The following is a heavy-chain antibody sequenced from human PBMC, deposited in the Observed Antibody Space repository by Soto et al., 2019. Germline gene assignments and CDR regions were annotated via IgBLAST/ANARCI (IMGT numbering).Heavy chain of an antibody. J-gene: IGHJ6*03. CDR2: FDPEDGET. CDR1: GYTLTELS. D-gene: IGHD7-27*01. Sequence: QVQLVQSGAEVKKPGASVKVSCKVSGYTLTELSMHWVRQAPGKGLEWMGGFDPEDGETIYAQKFQGRVTMTEDTSTDTAYMELCSLRSEDTAVYYCATNPKELGISLYYYYMDVWGKGTTVTVSS. V-gene: IGHV1-24*01. CDR3: ATNPKELGISLYYYYMDV.